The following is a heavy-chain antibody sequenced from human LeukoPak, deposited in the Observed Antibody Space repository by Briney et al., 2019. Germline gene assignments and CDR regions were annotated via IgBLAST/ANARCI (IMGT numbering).Heavy chain of an antibody. CDR2: ISYDGSNK. D-gene: IGHD3-22*01. Sequence: PGGSLRLSCAASGFTFSIFGMYWVRQAPGKGLEWVAVISYDGSNKYYADSVKGRFTISRDNSKNTLYLQMNSLRAEDTAVYFCAKYGSYNYYDRSPDYWGQGTLVTVSS. CDR1: GFTFSIFG. J-gene: IGHJ4*02. CDR3: AKYGSYNYYDRSPDY. V-gene: IGHV3-30*18.